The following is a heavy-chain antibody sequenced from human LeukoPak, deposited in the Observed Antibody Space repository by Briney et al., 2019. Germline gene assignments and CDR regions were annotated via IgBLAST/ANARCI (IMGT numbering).Heavy chain of an antibody. CDR2: IYTSGST. D-gene: IGHD5-18*01. Sequence: PSETLSLTCTVSGGSISSYYWSWIRQPAGKGLEWIGRIYTSGSTNYNPSLKSRVTMSVDTSKNQFSLKLSSVTAADTAVYYCARAGGVDTVMVSSDSGMDVWGQGTTVTVSS. V-gene: IGHV4-4*07. CDR3: ARAGGVDTVMVSSDSGMDV. CDR1: GGSISSYY. J-gene: IGHJ6*02.